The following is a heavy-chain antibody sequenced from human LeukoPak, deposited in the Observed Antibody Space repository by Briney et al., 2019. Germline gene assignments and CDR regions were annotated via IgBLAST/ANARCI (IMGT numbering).Heavy chain of an antibody. CDR2: ISGSGGST. V-gene: IGHV3-23*01. J-gene: IGHJ4*02. D-gene: IGHD6-19*01. CDR3: AKDHLPGIVVADRDY. CDR1: GFTFSRYG. Sequence: GGTLRLSCAASGFTFSRYGMSWVRQAPGKGLEWVSAISGSGGSTYYADSVKGRFTISRDNSKNTLYLQINSLRAEDTAVYYCAKDHLPGIVVADRDYWGQGTLVTVSS.